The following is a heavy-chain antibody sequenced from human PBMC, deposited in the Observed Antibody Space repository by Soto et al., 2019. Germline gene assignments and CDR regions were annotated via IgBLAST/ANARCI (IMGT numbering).Heavy chain of an antibody. Sequence: GGSLRLSCAASGFTFSSYAMHWVRQAPGKGLEWVAVISYDGSNKYYADSVKGRFTISRDNSKNTLCLQMNSLRAEDTAVYYCARDARYDSSGYYYRHDAFDIWGQGTMVTGSS. CDR3: ARDARYDSSGYYYRHDAFDI. D-gene: IGHD3-22*01. V-gene: IGHV3-30-3*01. CDR1: GFTFSSYA. CDR2: ISYDGSNK. J-gene: IGHJ3*02.